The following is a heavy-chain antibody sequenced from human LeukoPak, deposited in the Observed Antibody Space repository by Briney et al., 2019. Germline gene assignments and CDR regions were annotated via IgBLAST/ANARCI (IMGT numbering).Heavy chain of an antibody. D-gene: IGHD6-19*01. CDR1: GFRFSGYW. CDR2: IDSEGSST. Sequence: AGGSLRLSCAASGFRFSGYWMHWVRQAPGKGLVWVSHIDSEGSSTNYADSVKGRLTISRDNAKNTLYLQMNRMRAEDTAVYYCARALRLAVNLDYWGQGTLVTVSS. CDR3: ARALRLAVNLDY. J-gene: IGHJ4*01. V-gene: IGHV3-74*01.